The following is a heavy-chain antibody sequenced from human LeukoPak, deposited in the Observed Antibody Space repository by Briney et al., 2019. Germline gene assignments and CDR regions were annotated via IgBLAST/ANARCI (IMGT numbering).Heavy chain of an antibody. D-gene: IGHD2-15*01. CDR3: ARRSARYCSSDSCYSRGSYYYYYMDV. CDR1: GYGFTSYW. Sequence: GESLKISCKGSGYGFTSYWIGWARPMPGKGLEWMGSIYPGDSDTRYSTSFQGQVTISADKSISTAYLQWSSLKASDTAMYYCARRSARYCSSDSCYSRGSYYYYYMDVWGKGTTVTVSS. CDR2: IYPGDSDT. J-gene: IGHJ6*03. V-gene: IGHV5-51*01.